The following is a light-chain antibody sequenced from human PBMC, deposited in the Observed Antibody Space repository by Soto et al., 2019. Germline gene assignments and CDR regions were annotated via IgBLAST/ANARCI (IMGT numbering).Light chain of an antibody. J-gene: IGLJ2*01. CDR3: SSYTSSSTII. Sequence: QSALTQPASVSGSPGQSITISCTGTSSDGGGYNYVSWYQQHPGKAPKLMIFDVSNRPSGVSNRLSGSKSGNTASLTISGLQAEDEADYYCSSYTSSSTIIFGGGTKVTVL. CDR1: SSDGGGYNY. CDR2: DVS. V-gene: IGLV2-14*01.